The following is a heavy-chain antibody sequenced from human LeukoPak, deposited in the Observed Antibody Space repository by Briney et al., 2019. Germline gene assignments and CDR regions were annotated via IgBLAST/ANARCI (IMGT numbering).Heavy chain of an antibody. D-gene: IGHD3-10*01. J-gene: IGHJ4*02. V-gene: IGHV4-38-2*02. Sequence: SETLSLTCTVSGYSISSGYYWGWIRQPPGKGLEWIGSIYHSGSTYYNPSLKSRVTISVDTSKNQFSLKLSSVTAADTAVYYCARAMVRKTIDYWGQGTLVTVSS. CDR1: GYSISSGYY. CDR2: IYHSGST. CDR3: ARAMVRKTIDY.